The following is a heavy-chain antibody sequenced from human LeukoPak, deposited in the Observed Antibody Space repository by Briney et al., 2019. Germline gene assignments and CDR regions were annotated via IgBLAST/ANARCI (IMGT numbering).Heavy chain of an antibody. CDR3: APYGSGSYPLDY. J-gene: IGHJ4*02. CDR2: FDPEDGET. Sequence: GASVKVSCKVSGYTLTKLSTHWVRQAPGKRLEWMGGFDPEDGETIYAQKFQGRVTMTEDTSTDTAYMELSSLRSEDTAVYYCAPYGSGSYPLDYWGQGTLVTVSS. CDR1: GYTLTKLS. D-gene: IGHD3-10*01. V-gene: IGHV1-24*01.